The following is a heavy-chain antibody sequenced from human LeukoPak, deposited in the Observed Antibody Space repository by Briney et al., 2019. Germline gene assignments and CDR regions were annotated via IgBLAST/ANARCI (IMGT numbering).Heavy chain of an antibody. CDR3: TKETPQMDV. CDR2: ISSTGNTV. J-gene: IGHJ6*04. D-gene: IGHD2-15*01. Sequence: PGGSLRLSCAASGFTFSSYEMNWVRQAPGQGLEWVAYISSTGNTVHYAGSVKGRFTISRDNAKNSLYLQMNRLGAEDTAVYYCTKETPQMDVWGKGTTVIVSS. CDR1: GFTFSSYE. V-gene: IGHV3-48*03.